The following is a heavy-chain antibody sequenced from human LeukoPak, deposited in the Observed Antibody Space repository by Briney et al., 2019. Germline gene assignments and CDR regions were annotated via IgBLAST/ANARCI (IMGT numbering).Heavy chain of an antibody. D-gene: IGHD3-10*01. CDR3: AREGTMVRGVIYYYGMDV. V-gene: IGHV3-7*03. J-gene: IGHJ6*04. CDR2: IKQDGSEK. Sequence: GGSLRLSCAASGFTCSSYWMSWVRQAPGKGLEWVANIKQDGSEKYYVDSVKGRFTSSRDNVKNSLYLQMNSLRAEDTAVYYCAREGTMVRGVIYYYGMDVWGKGTTVTVSS. CDR1: GFTCSSYW.